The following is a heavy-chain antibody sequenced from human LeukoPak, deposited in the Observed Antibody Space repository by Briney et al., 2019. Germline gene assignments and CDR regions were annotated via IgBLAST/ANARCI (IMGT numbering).Heavy chain of an antibody. CDR1: GWSFNDYY. Sequence: PSETLSLTCAVYGWSFNDYYWNLIRQPPGKGLEWIGEINARGDTNYNPSLKSRVTISVDTSKKQFSLRLTSMIAADTALYYCARGQVPAARGYNWFDPWGQGTLVTVSS. J-gene: IGHJ5*02. V-gene: IGHV4-34*01. D-gene: IGHD2-2*01. CDR3: ARGQVPAARGYNWFDP. CDR2: INARGDT.